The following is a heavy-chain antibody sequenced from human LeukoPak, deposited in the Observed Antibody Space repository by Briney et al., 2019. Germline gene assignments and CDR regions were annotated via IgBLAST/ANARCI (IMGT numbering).Heavy chain of an antibody. V-gene: IGHV1-3*03. D-gene: IGHD3-3*01. CDR3: ARGRWSGHTVGYYDY. CDR1: GYTFTSYA. J-gene: IGHJ4*02. Sequence: ASVKVSCKASGYTFTSYAVNWVRQAPGQRFEWLGWIDAGNGKTKYSQEFQGRVTITRDTSASTAYMELSRLRSEDMAVYYCARGRWSGHTVGYYDYWGQGTLVTVSS. CDR2: IDAGNGKT.